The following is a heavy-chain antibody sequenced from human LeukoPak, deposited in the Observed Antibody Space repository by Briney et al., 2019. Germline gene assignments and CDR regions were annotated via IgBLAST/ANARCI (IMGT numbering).Heavy chain of an antibody. CDR3: ARDATLNSRAPSFDI. Sequence: GGSLTLTCPASGFTVSSNYLSWVRQPPGKGLAWVAVIYIGGSTYYADSVKARFTITRDNSKNTLYLQMNSLRAEDTAVYYCARDATLNSRAPSFDIWGQGTMVTVSS. V-gene: IGHV3-53*01. CDR2: IYIGGST. D-gene: IGHD6-13*01. J-gene: IGHJ3*02. CDR1: GFTVSSNY.